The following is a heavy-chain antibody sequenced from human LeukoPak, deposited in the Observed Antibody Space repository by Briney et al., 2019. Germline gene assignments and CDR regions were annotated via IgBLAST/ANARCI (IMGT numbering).Heavy chain of an antibody. CDR2: IYPGDSDT. CDR3: ARRGYYDSSGYWDDAFDI. CDR1: GYSFTSYW. J-gene: IGHJ3*02. D-gene: IGHD3-22*01. V-gene: IGHV5-51*01. Sequence: GESLKISCKGSGYSFTSYWIGWVRQMPGKGLEWKGVIYPGDSDTRYSPSFQGQVTISADKSISTAYLQWSSLKASDTAMYYCARRGYYDSSGYWDDAFDIWGQGTMVTVSS.